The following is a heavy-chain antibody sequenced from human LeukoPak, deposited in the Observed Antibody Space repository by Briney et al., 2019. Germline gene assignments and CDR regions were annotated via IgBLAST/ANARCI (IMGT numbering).Heavy chain of an antibody. CDR1: GYTFTSYA. Sequence: SVKVSCKASGYTFTSYAISWVRQAPGQGLEWMGRIIPIFGTANYAQKFQGRVTITTDESTSTAYMELSSLRSEDTAVYYCAREAPYSSSPAIEYWGQGTLVTVSS. D-gene: IGHD6-6*01. J-gene: IGHJ4*02. CDR2: IIPIFGTA. V-gene: IGHV1-69*05. CDR3: AREAPYSSSPAIEY.